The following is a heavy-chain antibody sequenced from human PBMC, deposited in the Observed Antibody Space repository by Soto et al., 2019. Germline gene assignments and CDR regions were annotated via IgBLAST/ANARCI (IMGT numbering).Heavy chain of an antibody. Sequence: GGSLRLSCAASGLTFSNAWLSWVRQAPGKGLEWVGRIKSKTDGGTTDYAAPVKGRFTISRDDSKNTLYLQMNSLKTEDTAVYYCTTVNSYYYDSSGYYYFDYWGQGTLVTVSS. V-gene: IGHV3-15*01. J-gene: IGHJ4*02. D-gene: IGHD3-22*01. CDR1: GLTFSNAW. CDR2: IKSKTDGGTT. CDR3: TTVNSYYYDSSGYYYFDY.